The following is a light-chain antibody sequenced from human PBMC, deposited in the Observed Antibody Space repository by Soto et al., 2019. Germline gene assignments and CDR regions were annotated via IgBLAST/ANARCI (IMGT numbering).Light chain of an antibody. J-gene: IGLJ1*01. CDR2: DVS. CDR1: SSDVGGSDH. V-gene: IGLV2-14*03. Sequence: QSALTQPASVSGSPGQSITVSCTGTSSDVGGSDHVNWYQQHPGKAPKLMIFDVSNRPSGDSTRFSGSKSGNAASLTIYGLQAEDEADYYCNSYTSSSTYVFGTGTKLTVL. CDR3: NSYTSSSTYV.